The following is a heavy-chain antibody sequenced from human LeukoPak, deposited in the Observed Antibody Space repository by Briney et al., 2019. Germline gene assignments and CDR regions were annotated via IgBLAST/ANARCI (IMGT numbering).Heavy chain of an antibody. CDR1: GYSFTSYG. V-gene: IGHV1-18*01. CDR3: ARDREGSSGWYNKGDY. J-gene: IGHJ4*02. CDR2: ISAYNGNT. Sequence: SAVTVSCKGSGYSFTSYGISWVRQPPGQGLEWVGWISAYNGNTNYEQKLQGRVTMTTDTSTSTAYMEMRILRSDDTAVYYCARDREGSSGWYNKGDYWGQGTLVTVSS. D-gene: IGHD6-19*01.